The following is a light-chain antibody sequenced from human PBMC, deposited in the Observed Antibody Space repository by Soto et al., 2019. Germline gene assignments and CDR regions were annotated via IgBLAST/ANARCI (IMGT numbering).Light chain of an antibody. J-gene: IGKJ4*01. CDR2: AAS. CDR1: QGISSF. Sequence: IQLTQSPSSLSASVGDRVTITCRASQGISSFLAWYQQKPGKAPKLLIYAASTLQIGVPSRFSGSGSGTDFTLTISSLQPEDFATYYCQQANSFSLTFGGGTKVDIK. V-gene: IGKV1-9*01. CDR3: QQANSFSLT.